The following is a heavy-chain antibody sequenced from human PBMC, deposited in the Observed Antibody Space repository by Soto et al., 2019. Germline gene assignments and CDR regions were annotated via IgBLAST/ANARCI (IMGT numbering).Heavy chain of an antibody. J-gene: IGHJ3*02. D-gene: IGHD2-8*01. Sequence: PSETLSLTCTVSGGSISSSSSYWDWIRQPPGKGLEWIGSIYYSGTTYYNPTLKSRVTISVDTSKNQFSLKLSSVTAADTAVYYCVRQSNGVNDGFDIWGQGAMVTVSS. CDR3: VRQSNGVNDGFDI. V-gene: IGHV4-39*01. CDR2: IYYSGTT. CDR1: GGSISSSSSY.